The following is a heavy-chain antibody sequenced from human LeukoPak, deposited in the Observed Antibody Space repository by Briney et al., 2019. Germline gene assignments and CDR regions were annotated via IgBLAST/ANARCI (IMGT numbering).Heavy chain of an antibody. CDR2: ISGSGGST. CDR1: GFTFSSYA. Sequence: QSGGSLRLSCAASGFTFSSYAMSWVRQAPGKGLEWVSAISGSGGSTYYADSVKGRFTISRDNSKNTLYLQMNSLRAEDTAVYYCARADYQLLYPTKNWFDPWGQGTLVTVSS. V-gene: IGHV3-23*01. CDR3: ARADYQLLYPTKNWFDP. D-gene: IGHD2-2*02. J-gene: IGHJ5*02.